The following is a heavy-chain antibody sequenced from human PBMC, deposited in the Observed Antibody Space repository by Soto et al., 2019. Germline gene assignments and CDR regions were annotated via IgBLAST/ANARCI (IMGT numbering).Heavy chain of an antibody. D-gene: IGHD3-3*01. CDR2: IYHSGST. J-gene: IGHJ5*02. Sequence: ASETLSLTCTVSCGSISSGDYYWSWIRQPPGKGLEWIGYIYHSGSTYYNPSLKSRVTISVDRSKNQFSLKLSSVTAADTADYYCASWVGDFWSGFWFDPWGQGTLVTVSS. V-gene: IGHV4-30-2*01. CDR1: CGSISSGDYY. CDR3: ASWVGDFWSGFWFDP.